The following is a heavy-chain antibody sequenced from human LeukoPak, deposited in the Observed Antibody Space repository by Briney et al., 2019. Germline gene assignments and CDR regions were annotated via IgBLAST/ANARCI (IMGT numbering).Heavy chain of an antibody. CDR2: INPNSGGT. Sequence: ASVXXSXXXXXXXXXGYYMHWVRQAPGQGLEWMGWINPNSGGTNYTQKLQGRVTMTRDMSISTAYMELSRLRSDDTAVYYCARVSSGWSADYWGQGTLVTVSS. J-gene: IGHJ4*02. V-gene: IGHV1-2*02. D-gene: IGHD6-19*01. CDR1: XXXXXGYY. CDR3: ARVSSGWSADY.